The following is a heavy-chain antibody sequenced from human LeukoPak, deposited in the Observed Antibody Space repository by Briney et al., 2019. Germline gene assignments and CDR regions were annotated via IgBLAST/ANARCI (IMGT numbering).Heavy chain of an antibody. Sequence: SGPTLVNPTQTLTLTCTFSGFSLSISGMRVSWIRQPPGKALEWLARIDWDDEKFCSTSLKTRLTISKDTSKNQVVLTMTNMDPVDTATYYCARKSSGYYFDYWGQGTLVTVSS. CDR2: IDWDDEK. J-gene: IGHJ4*02. CDR3: ARKSSGYYFDY. V-gene: IGHV2-70*04. D-gene: IGHD3-22*01. CDR1: GFSLSISGMR.